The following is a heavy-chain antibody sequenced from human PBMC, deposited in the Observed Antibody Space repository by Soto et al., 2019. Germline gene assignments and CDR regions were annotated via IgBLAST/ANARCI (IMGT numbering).Heavy chain of an antibody. CDR2: INAGNGNT. D-gene: IGHD6-19*01. CDR1: GYTFTSYA. V-gene: IGHV1-3*01. CDR3: ANIAVAGNGGNY. J-gene: IGHJ4*02. Sequence: ASVKVSCKASGYTFTSYAMHWVRQAPGQRLEWMGWINAGNGNTKYSQKFQGRVTITRDTSASTAYMELSSLRSEDTAVYYCANIAVAGNGGNYWGQGTLVTVSS.